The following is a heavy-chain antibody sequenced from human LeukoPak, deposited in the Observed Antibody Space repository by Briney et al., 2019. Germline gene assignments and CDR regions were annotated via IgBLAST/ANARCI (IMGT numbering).Heavy chain of an antibody. CDR3: ARDLPYGGNPGYFDY. CDR1: SDSINTYY. CDR2: IYYSGST. J-gene: IGHJ4*02. D-gene: IGHD4-23*01. Sequence: PSETLSLTCTVSSDSINTYYWGWIRQPPGKGLEWIGSIYYSGSTYYNPSLRSRVTISVDTSENQFSLKLSSVTAADTAVYYCARDLPYGGNPGYFDYWGQGTLVTVSS. V-gene: IGHV4-39*07.